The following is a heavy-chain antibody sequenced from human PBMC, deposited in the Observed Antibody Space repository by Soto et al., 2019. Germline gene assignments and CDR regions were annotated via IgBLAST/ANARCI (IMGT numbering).Heavy chain of an antibody. CDR1: GGSISSGGYS. Sequence: QLQLQESGSGLVKPSQTLSLTCAVSGGSISSGGYSWSWIRQPPGKGLEWIGYIYHSGSTYYNPSLKRRVTISADRSKNQCSLKLSSVPAADTAVYYCAAGGGLPRYCWGQGTLVTVSS. CDR3: AAGGGLPRYC. V-gene: IGHV4-30-2*01. D-gene: IGHD5-12*01. CDR2: IYHSGST. J-gene: IGHJ4*02.